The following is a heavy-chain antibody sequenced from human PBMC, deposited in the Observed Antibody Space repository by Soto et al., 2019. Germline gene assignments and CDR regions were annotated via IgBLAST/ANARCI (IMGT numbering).Heavy chain of an antibody. CDR1: GFTFSNAW. Sequence: PGASLRLACAASGFTFSNAWINWFRQAPGKGLEWVGRIKSKTDGGTTDYAEPVKGRFAISRDDSNNMVYLQMNSLKIEDTAVYYCTTDSYSTIIIVRFDYWGHGT. D-gene: IGHD3-22*01. V-gene: IGHV3-15*07. CDR3: TTDSYSTIIIVRFDY. CDR2: IKSKTDGGTT. J-gene: IGHJ4*01.